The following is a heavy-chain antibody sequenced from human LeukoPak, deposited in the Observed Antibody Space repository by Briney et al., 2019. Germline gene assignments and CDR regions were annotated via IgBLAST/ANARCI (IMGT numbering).Heavy chain of an antibody. CDR2: INPNSGGT. J-gene: IGHJ4*02. Sequence: ASVKVSCKASGYTFTGYYMHWVRQAPGQGLEWMGWINPNSGGTNYAQKFQGRVTMTRDTSISTAYMDLSSLRSEDTAIYFCARETGSSGSIPRYYFDYWGQGTLVTVSS. CDR3: ARETGSSGSIPRYYFDY. CDR1: GYTFTGYY. V-gene: IGHV1-2*02. D-gene: IGHD6-19*01.